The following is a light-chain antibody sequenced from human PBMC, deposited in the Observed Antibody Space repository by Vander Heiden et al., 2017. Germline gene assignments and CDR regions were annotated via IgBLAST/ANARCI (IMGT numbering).Light chain of an antibody. CDR3: QQSYNSPRT. CDR2: AAS. J-gene: IGKJ1*01. Sequence: QLTPSPSSLSASVGDRVTITCRASQTISNYLNWYQQKPGKAPRLLIFAASSLPNGIPSRFSGSGSGTDFTLTISGLQPEDFAPYYCQQSYNSPRTFGQGTMLEIK. CDR1: QTISNY. V-gene: IGKV1-39*01.